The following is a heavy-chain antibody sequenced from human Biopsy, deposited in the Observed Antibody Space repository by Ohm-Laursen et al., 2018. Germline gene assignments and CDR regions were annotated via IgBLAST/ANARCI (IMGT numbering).Heavy chain of an antibody. J-gene: IGHJ2*01. V-gene: IGHV4-59*01. CDR3: ARDRGYYSDRTVPGYFDL. CDR2: ISYTGYT. CDR1: GDSISTYY. Sequence: SDTLSLTCTVSGDSISTYYWSWIRQPPGKGLEWIGHISYTGYTSYNASLKSRVTISVDTSRNHFSLRLSSLTAADTAIYYCARDRGYYSDRTVPGYFDLWGRGTLVTVSS. D-gene: IGHD3-22*01.